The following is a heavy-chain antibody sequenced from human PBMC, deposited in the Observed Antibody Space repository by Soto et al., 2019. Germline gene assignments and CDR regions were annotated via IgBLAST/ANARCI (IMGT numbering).Heavy chain of an antibody. Sequence: GASVKVSCKASGGTFSSYTISWVRQAPGQELEWMGRIIPILGIASYAQKFQGRVTITADKSTSTAYMELSSLRSEDTAVYYCARQGTKRLTSGDDAFDIWGQGTMVTVSS. CDR3: ARQGTKRLTSGDDAFDI. CDR1: GGTFSSYT. J-gene: IGHJ3*02. D-gene: IGHD3-16*01. CDR2: IIPILGIA. V-gene: IGHV1-69*02.